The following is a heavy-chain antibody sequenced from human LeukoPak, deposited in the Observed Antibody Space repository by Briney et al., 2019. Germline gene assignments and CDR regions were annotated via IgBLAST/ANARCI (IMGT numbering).Heavy chain of an antibody. V-gene: IGHV4-34*01. Sequence: SETLSLTCAVYGGSFSGYYWSWIRQPPGKGLEWSGEINHSGSTNYNPSLKSRVTISVDTSKNQFSLKLSSVTAADTAVYYCARASGSYYEASFDYWGQGTLVTVSS. D-gene: IGHD1-26*01. CDR2: INHSGST. CDR3: ARASGSYYEASFDY. CDR1: GGSFSGYY. J-gene: IGHJ4*02.